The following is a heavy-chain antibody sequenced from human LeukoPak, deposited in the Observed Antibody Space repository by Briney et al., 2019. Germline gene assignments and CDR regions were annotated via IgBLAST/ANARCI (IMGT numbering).Heavy chain of an antibody. J-gene: IGHJ4*02. Sequence: GGSLRLSCAASGFTFSSYSMNWVRQATGKGLEWVSSISSSSSYIYYADSVKGRFTISRDNAKNSLYLQMNSLRAEDTAVYYCARDGIAVAGFPFDYWGQGTLVTISS. CDR3: ARDGIAVAGFPFDY. CDR2: ISSSSSYI. V-gene: IGHV3-21*01. CDR1: GFTFSSYS. D-gene: IGHD6-19*01.